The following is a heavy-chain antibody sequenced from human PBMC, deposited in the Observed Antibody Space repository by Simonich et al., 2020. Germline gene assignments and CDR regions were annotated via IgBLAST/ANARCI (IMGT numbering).Heavy chain of an antibody. CDR1: GFTFSSYA. D-gene: IGHD3-22*01. CDR2: ISGSGGST. Sequence: GGGLVQPGGSLRLSCADSGFTFSSYAMSWVRKAPGKGLEWVSVISGSGGSTYSADSVKGRFTISRDNSKNTLYLQMNSLRAEDTAVYYCAKDIGERITMIVVVIDAFDIWGQGTMVTVSS. V-gene: IGHV3-23*01. CDR3: AKDIGERITMIVVVIDAFDI. J-gene: IGHJ3*02.